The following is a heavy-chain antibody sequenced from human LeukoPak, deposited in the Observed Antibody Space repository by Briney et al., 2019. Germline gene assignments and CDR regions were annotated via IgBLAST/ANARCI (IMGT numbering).Heavy chain of an antibody. J-gene: IGHJ4*02. V-gene: IGHV3-23*01. CDR1: GFTFSGYA. D-gene: IGHD4-17*01. Sequence: GRSLRLSCAASGFTFSGYAMSWVRQAPGKGLEWVSAISGSGGSTYYADSVKGRFTISRDNSKNTLYLQMNSLRAEDTAVYYCAKVLLAVTTGGFDYWGQGTLVTVSS. CDR3: AKVLLAVTTGGFDY. CDR2: ISGSGGST.